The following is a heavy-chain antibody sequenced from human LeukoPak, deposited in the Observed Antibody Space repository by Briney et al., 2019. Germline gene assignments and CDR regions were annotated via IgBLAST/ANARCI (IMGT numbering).Heavy chain of an antibody. J-gene: IGHJ4*02. CDR3: ARYDSRGSASTRFDY. Sequence: SETLSLTCAVSGYSLGKNYYWGWIRQPPGKGLEWIGRIYGTGSTSYNPSLMNRFTISVDTSKNHFSLKLTSVTAADTAVYYCARYDSRGSASTRFDYWGEGILVTISA. CDR1: GYSLGKNYY. CDR2: IYGTGST. D-gene: IGHD3-16*01. V-gene: IGHV4-38-2*01.